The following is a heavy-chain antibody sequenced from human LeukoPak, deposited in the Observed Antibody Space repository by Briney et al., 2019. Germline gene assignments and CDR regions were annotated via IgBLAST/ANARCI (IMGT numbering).Heavy chain of an antibody. CDR1: GFDFTKYG. CDR3: VKNWGGYYFDY. D-gene: IGHD7-27*01. J-gene: IGHJ4*02. CDR2: RGLSSGSI. V-gene: IGHV3-23*01. Sequence: GGSLRLSCVASGFDFTKYGMHWVRQAPGKGLEWVATRGLSSGSIYFADSVKGRFTVSRDNDKSTLYLQTNSLRAEDTAVYYCVKNWGGYYFDYWGQGTLVTVSS.